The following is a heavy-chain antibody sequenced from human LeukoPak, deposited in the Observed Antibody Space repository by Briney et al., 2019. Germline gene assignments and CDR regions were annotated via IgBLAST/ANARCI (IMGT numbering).Heavy chain of an antibody. D-gene: IGHD6-13*01. CDR2: IYYSGST. V-gene: IGHV4-59*01. CDR3: ARGLEQQLAYGMDV. CDR1: GGSLSRYY. Sequence: KPSETPSLTCTVSGGSLSRYYRSWSRQPPREGPGGVGDIYYSGSTNYNPSLKSRVTISVDTSKNQFSLKLSSVTAADTAVYYCARGLEQQLAYGMDVWGQGTTVTVSS. J-gene: IGHJ6*02.